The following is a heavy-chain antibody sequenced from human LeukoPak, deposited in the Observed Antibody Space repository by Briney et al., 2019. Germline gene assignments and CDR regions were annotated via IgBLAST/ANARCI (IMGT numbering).Heavy chain of an antibody. Sequence: GSLRLSCAASGFTFSSYSMNWVRQAPGKGLEWVSSISSSSSYIYYADSVKGRFTISRDNSKNTLYLQMNSLRAEDTAVYYCAKDLWAVTNWFDPWGQGTLVTVSS. CDR2: ISSSSSYI. V-gene: IGHV3-21*04. J-gene: IGHJ5*02. CDR1: GFTFSSYS. D-gene: IGHD4-17*01. CDR3: AKDLWAVTNWFDP.